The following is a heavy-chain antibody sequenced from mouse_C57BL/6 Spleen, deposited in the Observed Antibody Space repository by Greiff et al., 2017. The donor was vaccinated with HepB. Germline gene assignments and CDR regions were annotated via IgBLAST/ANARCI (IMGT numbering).Heavy chain of an antibody. V-gene: IGHV1-54*01. J-gene: IGHJ2*01. D-gene: IGHD2-4*01. CDR3: ARGGVYDYDEGY. CDR2: INPGSGGT. CDR1: GYAFTNYL. Sequence: VKLQESGAELVRPGTSVKVSCKASGYAFTNYLIEWVKQRPGQGLEWIGVINPGSGGTNYNEKFKGKATLTADKSSSTAYMQLSSLTSEDSAVYFCARGGVYDYDEGYWGQGTTLTVSS.